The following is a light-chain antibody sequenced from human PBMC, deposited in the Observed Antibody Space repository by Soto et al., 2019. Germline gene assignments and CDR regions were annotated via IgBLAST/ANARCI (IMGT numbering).Light chain of an antibody. CDR2: EVS. CDR3: CSYAGSSTFYV. CDR1: STDFGRYNL. J-gene: IGLJ1*01. V-gene: IGLV2-23*02. Sequence: QSALTQPASVSGSPGQTITISCTGTSTDFGRYNLVSCYQQHPGKAPKLMIYEVSKRPSGVSNRFSGSKSGNTASLPISGLQAEDEADYYCCSYAGSSTFYVFGPGTQLTVL.